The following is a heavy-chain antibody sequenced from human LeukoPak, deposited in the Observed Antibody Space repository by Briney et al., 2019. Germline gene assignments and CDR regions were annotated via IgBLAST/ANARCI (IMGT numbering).Heavy chain of an antibody. V-gene: IGHV3-53*01. Sequence: PGGSLRLSCAASGFTVSSAYMSWARQAPGKGLEWVSVIYSGGNTYYAASVKSRFTISRDNSKNTLYLQLNSLRVEDTAVYYCARGYSRHSVLDVWGQGTTVSVSS. CDR3: ARGYSRHSVLDV. D-gene: IGHD6-13*01. CDR1: GFTVSSAY. J-gene: IGHJ6*01. CDR2: IYSGGNT.